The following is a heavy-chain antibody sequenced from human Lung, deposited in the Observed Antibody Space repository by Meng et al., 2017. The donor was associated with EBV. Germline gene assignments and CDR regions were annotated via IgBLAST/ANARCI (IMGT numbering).Heavy chain of an antibody. CDR3: ARAAAGTDCFDY. V-gene: IGHV3-21*01. CDR1: GFTFSSYS. J-gene: IGHJ4*02. Sequence: EVQLVESGGGLVKPGGSLRLSCADSGFTFSSYSMNWVHQAPGKVLEWVSSISSSSSYIYYADSVKGRFTISRDNAKNSLYLQMNSLRAEDTAVYYCARAAAGTDCFDYWGQGTMVTVSS. D-gene: IGHD6-13*01. CDR2: ISSSSSYI.